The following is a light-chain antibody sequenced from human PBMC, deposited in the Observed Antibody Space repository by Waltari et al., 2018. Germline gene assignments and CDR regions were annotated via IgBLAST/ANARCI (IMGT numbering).Light chain of an antibody. V-gene: IGLV3-19*01. CDR1: ILRSYY. CDR3: NSRDSSGNLYV. Sequence: SSELTQDPAVSVALGQTVRITCQGDILRSYYASWYPQKPGQATVLVIYGKNNRPSGIPDRFSGSSSGNTASLTITGAQAEDEADYYCNSRDSSGNLYVFGTGTKVTVL. CDR2: GKN. J-gene: IGLJ1*01.